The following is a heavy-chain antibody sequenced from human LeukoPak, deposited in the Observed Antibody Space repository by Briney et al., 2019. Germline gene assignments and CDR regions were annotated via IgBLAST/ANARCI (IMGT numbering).Heavy chain of an antibody. Sequence: GGSLRLSCAASGFTFSRHWMHWVRQAPGKGLVWISRINSDASDTNYADFVKGRFTISRDNAKNTVYLQMSSLRAEDTAVYYCATDRGWRTSGYYLYYFEYWGQGTLVTFSS. CDR2: INSDASDT. D-gene: IGHD3-3*01. CDR3: ATDRGWRTSGYYLYYFEY. J-gene: IGHJ4*02. V-gene: IGHV3-74*01. CDR1: GFTFSRHW.